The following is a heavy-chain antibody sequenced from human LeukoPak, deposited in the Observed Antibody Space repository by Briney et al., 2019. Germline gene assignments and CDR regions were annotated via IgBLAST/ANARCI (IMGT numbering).Heavy chain of an antibody. CDR1: GSSFTSYY. Sequence: ASVKVSCTASGSSFTSYYMHWVRQAPGQGLEWMGIITPSGGSPSYAQKFQGRVTMTRDMSTSTAYMELSSLRSEDTAVYYCARGFGGCSGGSCYRTLGYYYYYYMDVWGKGTTVTVSS. CDR2: ITPSGGSP. D-gene: IGHD2-15*01. V-gene: IGHV1-46*01. J-gene: IGHJ6*03. CDR3: ARGFGGCSGGSCYRTLGYYYYYYMDV.